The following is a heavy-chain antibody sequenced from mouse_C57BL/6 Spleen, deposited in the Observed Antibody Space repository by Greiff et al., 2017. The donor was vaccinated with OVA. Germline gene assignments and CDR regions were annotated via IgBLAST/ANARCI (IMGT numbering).Heavy chain of an antibody. Sequence: QVQLKQPGAELVKPGASVKMSCKASGYTFTSYWITWVKQRPGQGLEWIGDIYPGSGSTNYNEKFKSKATLTVDTSSSTAYMQLSSLTSEDSAVYYCARNTPTVVERNWYFDVWGTGTTVTVSS. V-gene: IGHV1-55*01. CDR1: GYTFTSYW. CDR3: ARNTPTVVERNWYFDV. CDR2: IYPGSGST. J-gene: IGHJ1*03. D-gene: IGHD1-1*01.